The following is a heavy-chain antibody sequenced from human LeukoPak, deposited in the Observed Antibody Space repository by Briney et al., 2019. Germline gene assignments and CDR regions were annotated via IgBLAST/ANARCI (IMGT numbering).Heavy chain of an antibody. Sequence: GGTLRLSCAVSGITLSNYGMSWVRQAPGQGLEGVGGMSDSGGRTNYADSVKGRFTISRDNPKNTLYLQLNSLSAEDTAVYFCAKRGVVIRVILVGFHKEAYYFDSWGQGALVTVSS. CDR3: AKRGVVIRVILVGFHKEAYYFDS. J-gene: IGHJ4*02. V-gene: IGHV3-23*01. D-gene: IGHD3-22*01. CDR2: MSDSGGRT. CDR1: GITLSNYG.